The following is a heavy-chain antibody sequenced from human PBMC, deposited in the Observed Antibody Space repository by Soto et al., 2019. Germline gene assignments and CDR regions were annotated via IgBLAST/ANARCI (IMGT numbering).Heavy chain of an antibody. D-gene: IGHD2-8*01. CDR2: ISRDGSSK. J-gene: IGHJ4*02. CDR1: GFTFSRYA. Sequence: QVHLVESGGGVVQPGGSLRLSCAASGFTFSRYAMHWVRQAPGEGLEWVAVISRDGSSKYYGDSVKGRFTVSRDNSNNTLYLSMTSLRPDDTAVFYCALSRNGAVPDSINFWGQGTLVNVSS. V-gene: IGHV3-30-3*01. CDR3: ALSRNGAVPDSINF.